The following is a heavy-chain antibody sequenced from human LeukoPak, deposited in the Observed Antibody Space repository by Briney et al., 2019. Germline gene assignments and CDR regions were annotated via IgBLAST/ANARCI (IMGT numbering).Heavy chain of an antibody. V-gene: IGHV1-2*06. CDR2: INPNSGDT. J-gene: IGHJ5*02. CDR1: GYTFTSYY. Sequence: ASVKVSCKASGYTFTSYYMHWVRQAPGQGLEWMGRINPNSGDTNYAQKFQGRVSMTRDTSVNTAYMELSRLRSDDTAVYYCARAGAEWEFDPWGQGTLVTVSS. CDR3: ARAGAEWEFDP. D-gene: IGHD1-26*01.